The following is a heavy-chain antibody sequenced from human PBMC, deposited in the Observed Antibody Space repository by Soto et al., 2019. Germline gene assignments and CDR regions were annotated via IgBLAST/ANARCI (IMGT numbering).Heavy chain of an antibody. J-gene: IGHJ6*02. D-gene: IGHD6-19*01. CDR2: ISAYNGKT. CDR1: GYTWTSYG. V-gene: IGHV1-18*01. CDR3: ARDGWLAVADTYYYYGMDV. Sequence: EASVNVSCMASGYTWTSYGISWVRQAPGQGLEWMGWISAYNGKTNYAQKLQGSVTMTTDTSTSTAYMELRSLRSDDTAVYYCARDGWLAVADTYYYYGMDVWGQGTTVTVS.